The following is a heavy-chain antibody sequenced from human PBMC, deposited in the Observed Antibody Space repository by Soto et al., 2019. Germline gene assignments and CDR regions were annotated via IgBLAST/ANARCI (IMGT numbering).Heavy chain of an antibody. D-gene: IGHD6-19*01. V-gene: IGHV3-64*01. CDR1: GFTFSNSD. Sequence: GGSLRLSCAASGFTFSNSDMHWVRQAPGKGLEYVSAISSNGINTYYTNSVKGRFTISRDNSKNTLYLQMGSLRGEDMAVYYCARADRSGWYDYWGQGTLVTVSS. J-gene: IGHJ4*02. CDR3: ARADRSGWYDY. CDR2: ISSNGINT.